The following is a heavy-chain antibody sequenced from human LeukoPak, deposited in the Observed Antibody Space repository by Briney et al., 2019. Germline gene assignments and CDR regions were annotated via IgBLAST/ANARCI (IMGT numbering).Heavy chain of an antibody. J-gene: IGHJ4*02. CDR1: GYTFTSYG. Sequence: ASVKVSCKASGYTFTSYGISWVRQAPGQGLEWMGWISAYNGNTNYAQKFQERVTITRDMSTSTAYMELSSLRSEDTAVYYCAASSHSNFFWWGQGTLVTVSS. CDR2: ISAYNGNT. V-gene: IGHV1-18*01. D-gene: IGHD4-11*01. CDR3: AASSHSNFFW.